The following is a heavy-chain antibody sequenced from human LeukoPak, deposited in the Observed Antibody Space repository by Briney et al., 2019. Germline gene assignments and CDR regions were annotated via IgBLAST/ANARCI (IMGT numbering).Heavy chain of an antibody. J-gene: IGHJ4*02. Sequence: SQTLSLTCAVSGGSISSGGYSWSWIRQPPGKGLEWIGYIYHSGSTCYNPSLKSRVTISVDRSKNQFSLKLSSVTAADTAVYYCAGGSGSYPDYWGQGTLVTVSS. CDR2: IYHSGST. D-gene: IGHD3-10*01. CDR1: GGSISSGGYS. CDR3: AGGSGSYPDY. V-gene: IGHV4-30-2*01.